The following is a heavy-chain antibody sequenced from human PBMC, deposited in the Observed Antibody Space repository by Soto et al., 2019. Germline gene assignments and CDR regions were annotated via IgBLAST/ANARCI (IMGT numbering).Heavy chain of an antibody. J-gene: IGHJ4*02. V-gene: IGHV1-69*12. Sequence: QVQLVQSGAEVKKPGSSVKVSCKDSGDTFYNYAFSWVRQAPGQGLEWMGGIIPIFGTANYAQKFQGRVTITADESTSTAYMEMSSLRSDDTAVYYCARSAQDIILVPTAIGSLDYWGQGTLVTVSS. CDR3: ARSAQDIILVPTAIGSLDY. CDR1: GDTFYNYA. D-gene: IGHD2-2*01. CDR2: IIPIFGTA.